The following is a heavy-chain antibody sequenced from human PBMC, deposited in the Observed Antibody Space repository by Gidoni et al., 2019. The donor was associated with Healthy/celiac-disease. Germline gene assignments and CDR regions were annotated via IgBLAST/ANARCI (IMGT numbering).Heavy chain of an antibody. V-gene: IGHV3-9*01. CDR1: GFPFDDYA. CDR2: ISWNSGSI. J-gene: IGHJ4*02. D-gene: IGHD6-13*01. CDR3: AKDIGTYSSSPLDY. Sequence: EVQLVESGGGLVQPGRSLRLSCAASGFPFDDYAMHWGRQAPGKGLEWVSGISWNSGSIGYADSVKGRFTISRDNAKNSLYLQMNSLRAEDTALYYCAKDIGTYSSSPLDYWGQGTLVTVSS.